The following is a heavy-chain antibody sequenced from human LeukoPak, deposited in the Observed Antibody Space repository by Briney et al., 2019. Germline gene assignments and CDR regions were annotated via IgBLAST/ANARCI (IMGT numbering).Heavy chain of an antibody. V-gene: IGHV1-18*01. CDR1: GYTFTSYG. J-gene: IGHJ4*02. CDR3: ARVQQWLVPYFDY. CDR2: ISDYNGNT. Sequence: ASVKVSCKASGYTFTSYGISWVRQAPRQGLERIVWISDYNGNTNYAQKLQGRVTMTTGTSTSTAYMVLRSLRSDDTAVYYCARVQQWLVPYFDYWGQGTLVTVSS. D-gene: IGHD6-19*01.